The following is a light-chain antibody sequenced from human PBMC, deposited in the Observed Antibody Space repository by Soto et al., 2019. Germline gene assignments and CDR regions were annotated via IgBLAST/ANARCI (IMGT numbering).Light chain of an antibody. CDR2: EVT. V-gene: IGLV2-18*02. Sequence: QSALTQPPSVSGSPGQSVTISCTGTSSDVGIYNRVSWYQQPPGTAPKLMIYEVTNRPSGVPDRFSGSKSGNTASLTISGLQAEDEADYYCSSYTSSSTLVFGGGTKLT. J-gene: IGLJ2*01. CDR1: SSDVGIYNR. CDR3: SSYTSSSTLV.